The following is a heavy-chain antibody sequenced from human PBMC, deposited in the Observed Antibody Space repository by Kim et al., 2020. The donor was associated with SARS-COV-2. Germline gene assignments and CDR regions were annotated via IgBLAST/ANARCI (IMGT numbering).Heavy chain of an antibody. CDR2: ISSSSSYI. Sequence: GGSLRLSCAASGFTFSSYSMNWVRQAPGKGLEWVSSISSSSSYIYYADSVKGRFTISRDNAKNSLYLQMNSLRAEDTAVYYCARGEGSPGDYYYYGMDVWGQGTTVTVSS. J-gene: IGHJ6*02. CDR1: GFTFSSYS. CDR3: ARGEGSPGDYYYYGMDV. V-gene: IGHV3-21*01.